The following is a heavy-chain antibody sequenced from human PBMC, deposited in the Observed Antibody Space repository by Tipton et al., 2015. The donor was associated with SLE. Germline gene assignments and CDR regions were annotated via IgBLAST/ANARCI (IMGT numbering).Heavy chain of an antibody. D-gene: IGHD3-22*01. Sequence: SLRLSCAASGFTFSSYWMSWVRQAPGKGLEWVANIKQDGSEKYYVDSVKGRFTISRDNAKNSLYLQMNSLRAEDTAVYYCTTDLRTYYYDSSGYPDAFDIWGQGTMVTVSS. J-gene: IGHJ3*02. CDR3: TTDLRTYYYDSSGYPDAFDI. CDR1: GFTFSSYW. CDR2: IKQDGSEK. V-gene: IGHV3-7*03.